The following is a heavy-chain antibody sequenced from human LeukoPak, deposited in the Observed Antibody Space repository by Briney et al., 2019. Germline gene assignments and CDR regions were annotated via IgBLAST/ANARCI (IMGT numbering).Heavy chain of an antibody. CDR2: ISYDGSNK. CDR1: GFTFSSYA. J-gene: IGHJ4*02. Sequence: GRSLRLSCAASGFTFSSYAMHWVRQAPGKGLEWVAVISYDGSNKYYADSVKGRFTISRDNSKNTLYLQMNSLRAEDTAVYYCARTYYHDSSGYSIFGYWGQGTLVTVSS. V-gene: IGHV3-30*01. CDR3: ARTYYHDSSGYSIFGY. D-gene: IGHD3-22*01.